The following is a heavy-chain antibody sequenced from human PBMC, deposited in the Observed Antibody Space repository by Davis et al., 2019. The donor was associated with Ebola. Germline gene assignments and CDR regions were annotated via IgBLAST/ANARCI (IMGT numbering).Heavy chain of an antibody. CDR1: GNSFNSHW. J-gene: IGHJ3*02. CDR2: IYTGDSDT. Sequence: GESLKISCQDSGNSFNSHWIGWVRQLPGKRLEWLCIIYTGDSDTRYSPSFRGQFTNSADKSTKTAFLQWSSLKASDTAMYYCATLRRTITGKDDGFEIWGQGTMVTVSS. D-gene: IGHD1-14*01. CDR3: ATLRRTITGKDDGFEI. V-gene: IGHV5-51*01.